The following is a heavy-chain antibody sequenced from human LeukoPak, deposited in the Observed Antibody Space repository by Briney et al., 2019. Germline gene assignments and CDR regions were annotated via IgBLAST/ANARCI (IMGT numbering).Heavy chain of an antibody. D-gene: IGHD6-13*01. CDR2: IKQDGSEK. CDR3: ATHVAATGTGGFFRD. CDR1: GITLRSYW. Sequence: GGSLRLSCEASGITLRSYWMSWVRQAPGKGLELVANIKQDGSEKYYADSVKGRITISRDNAKNSLHLQMNSLRAEDTAVYYCATHVAATGTGGFFRDWGQGTLVTVSS. J-gene: IGHJ1*01. V-gene: IGHV3-7*01.